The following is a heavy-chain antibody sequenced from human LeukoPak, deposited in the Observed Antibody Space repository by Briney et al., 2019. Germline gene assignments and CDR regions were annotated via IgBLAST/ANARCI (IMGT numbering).Heavy chain of an antibody. D-gene: IGHD5-24*01. Sequence: GGSLRLSCEASGFTFSNYYMSWIRQAPGKGLEWVSHIKGNGATTHYADSVRGRFTISRDNAKNSLFLQMNSLRVDDTATYYCARAGEMRYMDVWGKGTAVAVS. CDR1: GFTFSNYY. V-gene: IGHV3-11*01. CDR2: IKGNGATT. CDR3: ARAGEMRYMDV. J-gene: IGHJ6*03.